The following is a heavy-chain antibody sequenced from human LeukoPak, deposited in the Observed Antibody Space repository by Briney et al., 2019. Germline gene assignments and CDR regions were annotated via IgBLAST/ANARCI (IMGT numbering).Heavy chain of an antibody. J-gene: IGHJ6*03. V-gene: IGHV3-74*01. CDR1: GFTISNHW. D-gene: IGHD2-2*01. CDR3: AREVEVVPATMGAYYYYYMDV. CDR2: INSDGRRT. Sequence: GGSVRLSCAASGFTISNHWMHWVRQAPGKGLVWVSRINSDGRRTSYADSVKGRFTISRDNAKNTLYLQMNSLRPDDTAVYYCAREVEVVPATMGAYYYYYMDVWGKGTTVTVSS.